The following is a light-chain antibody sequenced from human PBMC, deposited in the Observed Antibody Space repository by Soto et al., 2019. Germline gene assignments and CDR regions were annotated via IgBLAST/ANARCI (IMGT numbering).Light chain of an antibody. CDR2: DAS. CDR1: QSLRGW. Sequence: IRMTQSPSSLSASVGDRVTITCRASQSLRGWLAWYQQRPGKAPKALIYDASTLASGVPSRFNGSGSGTEFTLTISSLQPDDFATYYCQQYITYSTFGQGHDWRL. CDR3: QQYITYST. V-gene: IGKV1-5*01. J-gene: IGKJ5*01.